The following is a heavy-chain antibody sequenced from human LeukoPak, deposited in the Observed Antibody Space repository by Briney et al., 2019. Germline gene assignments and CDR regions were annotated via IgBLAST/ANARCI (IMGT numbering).Heavy chain of an antibody. D-gene: IGHD1-26*01. CDR3: VKGHLVWELGDYFDY. Sequence: GGSLRLSCSASGFTFSSYAMHWVRQAPGKGLEYVSAISSNRGSTYYADSVKGRFTISRDNSENTLYLQMSSLRAEDTAVYYCVKGHLVWELGDYFDYWGQGTLVTVSS. J-gene: IGHJ4*02. V-gene: IGHV3-64D*09. CDR2: ISSNRGST. CDR1: GFTFSSYA.